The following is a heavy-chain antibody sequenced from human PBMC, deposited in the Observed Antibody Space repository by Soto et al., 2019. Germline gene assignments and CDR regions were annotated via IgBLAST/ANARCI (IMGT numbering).Heavy chain of an antibody. Sequence: LRLSCAASGFTFRIYAMSWVRQAPGKGLEWVSTITGNGGTSYADFVRGRFTISRDNSKNTLYLQMNSLRAEDTAVYYCAKDAPGSGWLSDYWGQGTLVTAS. D-gene: IGHD3-22*01. CDR3: AKDAPGSGWLSDY. V-gene: IGHV3-23*01. CDR2: ITGNGGT. CDR1: GFTFRIYA. J-gene: IGHJ4*02.